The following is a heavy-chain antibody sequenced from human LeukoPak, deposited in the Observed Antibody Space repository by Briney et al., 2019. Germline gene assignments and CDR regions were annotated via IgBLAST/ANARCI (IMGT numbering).Heavy chain of an antibody. CDR3: GRDSRWAQPDY. CDR2: LTSSGAST. D-gene: IGHD5-24*01. J-gene: IGHJ4*02. V-gene: IGHV3-23*01. Sequence: HPGGSLRLSCAASGFTFTHYGMNWVRQAPGKGLEWVSGLTSSGASTYYADSVKGRFTISRDNSKNTVYLQINSLTAEDTAVYYCGRDSRWAQPDYWGQGTLVTVSS. CDR1: GFTFTHYG.